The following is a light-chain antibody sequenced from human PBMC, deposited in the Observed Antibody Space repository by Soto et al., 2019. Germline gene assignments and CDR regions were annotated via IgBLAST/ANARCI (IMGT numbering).Light chain of an antibody. CDR3: LQDYTYPRT. J-gene: IGKJ4*01. CDR2: AAS. V-gene: IGKV1-6*01. CDR1: QGISSH. Sequence: AIQLTQSPSSLSASVGDRVTITCRASQGISSHLAWYQQKLGKAPELLIYAASILQSGVPSRFSGSGSGTDFTLTITSLQPEDFAIYYCLQDYTYPRTFGGGTKVDIK.